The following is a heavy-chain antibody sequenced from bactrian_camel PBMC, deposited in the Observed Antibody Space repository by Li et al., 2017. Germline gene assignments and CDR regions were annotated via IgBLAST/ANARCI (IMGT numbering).Heavy chain of an antibody. CDR3: ARGWEKNFGI. CDR1: EFTFSRYW. J-gene: IGHJ4*01. Sequence: VQLVESGGGLVQPGGSLRLSCAASEFTFSRYWMHWVRQAPGKELEWVSSVFNDGVFKTYADSVKGRFAISRDNANNTLYLQLNDLKSDDTAMYFCARGWEKNFGIRGQGTQFTVS. D-gene: IGHD5*01. CDR2: VFNDGVFK. V-gene: IGHV3S6*01.